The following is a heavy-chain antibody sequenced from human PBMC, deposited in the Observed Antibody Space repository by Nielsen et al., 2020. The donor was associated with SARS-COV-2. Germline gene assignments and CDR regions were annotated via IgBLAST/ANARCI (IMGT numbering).Heavy chain of an antibody. CDR3: ARDGFWAPFDY. V-gene: IGHV4-59*01. CDR1: GASISSYY. CDR2: IYYSGST. J-gene: IGHJ4*02. Sequence: SETLSLTCTVSGASISSYYWSWIRQPPGKGLEWIGYIYYSGSTNYNPSLKSRVTISVDTSKNQFSLKLSSVTAADTAVYYCARDGFWAPFDYWGQGTLVTVSS. D-gene: IGHD3-10*01.